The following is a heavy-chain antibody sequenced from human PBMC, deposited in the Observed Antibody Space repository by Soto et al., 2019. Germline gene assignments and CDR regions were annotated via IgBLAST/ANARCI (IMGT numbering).Heavy chain of an antibody. J-gene: IGHJ1*01. D-gene: IGHD1-26*01. Sequence: QVQLVESGGGVVQPEKSLRLSCAASGFTFSSHGMHWVRQAPGKGLEWVAVISSDGTNKYYADSVKGRFTISRDNSKNTLYLQMNSLRAEDTAVYYCASRVPHGTYGAPYFQHWGQGTLVNVS. CDR3: ASRVPHGTYGAPYFQH. CDR1: GFTFSSHG. V-gene: IGHV3-30*03. CDR2: ISSDGTNK.